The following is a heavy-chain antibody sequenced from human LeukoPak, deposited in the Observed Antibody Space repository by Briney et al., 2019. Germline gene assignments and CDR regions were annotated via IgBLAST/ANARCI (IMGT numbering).Heavy chain of an antibody. J-gene: IGHJ4*02. CDR3: TSSPEWQLVDY. D-gene: IGHD6-13*01. CDR1: GFTFSDYA. CDR2: IRSKAYGGTT. Sequence: PGGSLRLSCTASGFTFSDYAMSWVRQAPGKGLEWVGFIRSKAYGGTTEYAASVKGRFTISRDDSKSIAYLQMNSLKTEDTAVYYCTSSPEWQLVDYWGQGTLVTVSS. V-gene: IGHV3-49*04.